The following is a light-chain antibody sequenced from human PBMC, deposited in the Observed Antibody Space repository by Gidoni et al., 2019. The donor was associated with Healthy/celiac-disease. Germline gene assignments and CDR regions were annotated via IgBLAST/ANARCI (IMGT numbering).Light chain of an antibody. Sequence: AIRITQSPSSLSASTGDRFTITCRASQGISSYLSWYQQKPGKAPKLLIYAASTLQSGVPSRFSGSGSGTDFTLTISCLQSEDFATYYCQQYYSYPLTFXGXTKVEIK. CDR2: AAS. CDR3: QQYYSYPLT. CDR1: QGISSY. J-gene: IGKJ4*01. V-gene: IGKV1-8*01.